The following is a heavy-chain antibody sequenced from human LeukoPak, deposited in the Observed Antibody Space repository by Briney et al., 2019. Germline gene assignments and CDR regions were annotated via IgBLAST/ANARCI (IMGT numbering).Heavy chain of an antibody. CDR3: AKDRYSGYD. CDR2: MSGSGGST. D-gene: IGHD1-26*01. Sequence: GGSLRLSCAASGFTFSSYSMNWVRQAPGKGLEWVSTMSGSGGSTYYADSVKGRFTISRDNSKNTLYMQMNSLRAEDTAVYYCAKDRYSGYDWGQGTLVTVSS. V-gene: IGHV3-23*01. CDR1: GFTFSSYS. J-gene: IGHJ4*02.